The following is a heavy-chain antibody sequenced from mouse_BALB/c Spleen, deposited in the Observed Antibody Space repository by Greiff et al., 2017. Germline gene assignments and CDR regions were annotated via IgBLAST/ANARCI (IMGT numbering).Heavy chain of an antibody. J-gene: IGHJ4*01. Sequence: VQLQQSGAELAKPGASVKMSCTASGYTFTSYWMHWVKQRPGQGLEWIGYINPSTGYTEYNQKFKDKATLTADKSSSTAYLQLSSLTSEDSAVYYCGRYYRYAMDYWGQGTSVTVSS. D-gene: IGHD2-14*01. CDR2: INPSTGYT. CDR3: GRYYRYAMDY. V-gene: IGHV1-7*01. CDR1: GYTFTSYW.